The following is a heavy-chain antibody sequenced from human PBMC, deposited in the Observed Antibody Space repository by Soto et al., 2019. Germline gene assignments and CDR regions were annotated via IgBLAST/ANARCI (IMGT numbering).Heavy chain of an antibody. CDR3: EVNAAGY. D-gene: IGHD2-15*01. J-gene: IGHJ4*02. Sequence: ASVKVSCKTSGYTFTNYDINWVRQAPGQGLEWMGWVSPDHGNAGYAPQFQGRITMTSDTSTSTVYMELNNLSSDDTAVYFCEVNAAGYWGQGTMVTVSS. CDR1: GYTFTNYD. V-gene: IGHV1-8*01. CDR2: VSPDHGNA.